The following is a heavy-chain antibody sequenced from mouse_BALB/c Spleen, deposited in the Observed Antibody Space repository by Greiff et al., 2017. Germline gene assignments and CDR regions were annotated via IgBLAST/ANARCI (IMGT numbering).Heavy chain of an antibody. CDR3: ARDHGNYLDY. D-gene: IGHD2-1*01. V-gene: IGHV5-4*02. CDR2: ISDGGSYT. CDR1: GFTFSDYY. Sequence: EVKLEESGGGLVKPGGSLKLSCAASGFTFSDYYMYWVRQTPEKRLEWVATISDGGSYTYYPDSVKGRFTISRDNAKNNLYLQMSSLKSEDTAMYYCARDHGNYLDYWGQGTTLTVSS. J-gene: IGHJ2*01.